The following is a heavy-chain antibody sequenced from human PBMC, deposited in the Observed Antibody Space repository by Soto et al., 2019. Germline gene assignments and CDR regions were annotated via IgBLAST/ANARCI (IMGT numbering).Heavy chain of an antibody. Sequence: GASVKVSCKASGYTFTSYDINWVRQATGQGLEWMGWMNPNSGNTGYAQKFQGRVTMTRNTSISTAYMELSSLRSEDTAVYYCARMLRGRTGSSSYDDYYYYMDVWGKGTTVPVSS. CDR1: GYTFTSYD. D-gene: IGHD5-12*01. CDR2: MNPNSGNT. V-gene: IGHV1-8*01. CDR3: ARMLRGRTGSSSYDDYYYYMDV. J-gene: IGHJ6*03.